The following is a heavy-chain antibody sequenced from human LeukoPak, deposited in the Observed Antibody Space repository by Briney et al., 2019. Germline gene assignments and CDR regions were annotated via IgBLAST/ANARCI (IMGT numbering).Heavy chain of an antibody. J-gene: IGHJ4*02. CDR2: ISGSSGYI. CDR3: ATTLQGGRWYNLLDY. V-gene: IGHV3-21*01. CDR1: GFYYN. Sequence: GSLRLSCAASGFYYNMNWVRQAPGTGLEWVSSISGSSGYIYYADSVKGRFTISRDDAKNSVHLQMNSLRAEDTAVYYCATTLQGGRWYNLLDYWGQGTLVTVSS. D-gene: IGHD1-1*01.